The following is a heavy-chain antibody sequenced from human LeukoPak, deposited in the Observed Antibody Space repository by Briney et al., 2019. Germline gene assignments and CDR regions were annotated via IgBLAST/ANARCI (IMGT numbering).Heavy chain of an antibody. CDR2: INHSGST. Sequence: PSETLSLTCAVYGGSFSGYYWSWIRQPPGKGLEWIGEINHSGSTNYNPSLKSRVTISADTSKNQFSLKLSSVTAADTAVYYCARGETSGYYRHYYYYGMDVWGQGTTVTVSS. J-gene: IGHJ6*02. CDR1: GGSFSGYY. V-gene: IGHV4-34*01. D-gene: IGHD3-22*01. CDR3: ARGETSGYYRHYYYYGMDV.